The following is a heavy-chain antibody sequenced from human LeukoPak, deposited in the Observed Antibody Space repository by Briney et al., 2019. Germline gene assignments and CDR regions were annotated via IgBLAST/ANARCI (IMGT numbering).Heavy chain of an antibody. J-gene: IGHJ4*02. CDR1: GGSFSGYY. CDR2: INHSGST. D-gene: IGHD3-22*01. V-gene: IGHV4-34*01. CDR3: ARATVEDSTMIVVVISLDY. Sequence: SETLSLTCAVYGGSFSGYYWSWIRQPPGKGLEWIGEINHSGSTNYNPSLKSRVTISVATSKNQFSLKLSSVTAADTAVYYCARATVEDSTMIVVVISLDYWGQGTLVTVSS.